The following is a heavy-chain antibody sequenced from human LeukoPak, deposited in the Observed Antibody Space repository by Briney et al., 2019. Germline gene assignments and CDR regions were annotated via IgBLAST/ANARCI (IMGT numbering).Heavy chain of an antibody. V-gene: IGHV4-59*01. D-gene: IGHD3-10*01. Sequence: SETLSLTCTVSGGSISSYYWSWIRQPPGKGLEWIGYIYYSGSTNYNPSLKSRVTISVDTSKSQFSLKLSSVTAADTAVYYCARVFRFGVFDYWGQGTLVTVSS. CDR2: IYYSGST. CDR3: ARVFRFGVFDY. J-gene: IGHJ4*02. CDR1: GGSISSYY.